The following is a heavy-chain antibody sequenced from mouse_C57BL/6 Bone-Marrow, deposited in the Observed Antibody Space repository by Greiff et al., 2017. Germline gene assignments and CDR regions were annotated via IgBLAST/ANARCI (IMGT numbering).Heavy chain of an antibody. CDR3: THLFYYDYEFYAMDY. V-gene: IGHV14-4*01. Sequence: VQLQQSGAELVRPGASVKLSCTASGFNIKDDYMHWVKQRPEQGLEWIGWIDPENGDTEYASKFQGKGTITADTSSITAYLQLSSLTSEDTAVYYCTHLFYYDYEFYAMDYWGQGTSVTVSS. J-gene: IGHJ4*01. CDR2: IDPENGDT. D-gene: IGHD2-4*01. CDR1: GFNIKDDY.